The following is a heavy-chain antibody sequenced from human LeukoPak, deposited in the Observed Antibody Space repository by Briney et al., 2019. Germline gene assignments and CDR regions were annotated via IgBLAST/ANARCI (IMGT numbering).Heavy chain of an antibody. V-gene: IGHV3-30*03. J-gene: IGHJ4*02. CDR2: ISFDGKNK. CDR1: GFTLSSQS. Sequence: GGSLRLSCAASGFTLSSQSMHWVRQTPGKGLEWVALISFDGKNKFYGDSVIGRFTISRDNTKNTLFLQMNSLRAEDMGVYYCVRPMTTTRNFEHWGQGTLVTVSS. CDR3: VRPMTTTRNFEH. D-gene: IGHD1-1*01.